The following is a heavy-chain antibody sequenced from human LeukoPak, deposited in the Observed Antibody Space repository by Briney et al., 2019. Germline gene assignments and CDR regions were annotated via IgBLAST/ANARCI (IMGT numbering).Heavy chain of an antibody. CDR3: AREVATIYYYYYGMDV. CDR2: MNPNSGNT. Sequence: ASVKVSCKASGYIFTSYDINWVRQATGQGLEWMGWMNPNSGNTGYAQKFQGRVTMTRNTSISTAYMELSSLRSEDTAVYYCAREVATIYYYYYGMDVWGQGTTVTVSS. J-gene: IGHJ6*02. D-gene: IGHD5-12*01. V-gene: IGHV1-8*01. CDR1: GYIFTSYD.